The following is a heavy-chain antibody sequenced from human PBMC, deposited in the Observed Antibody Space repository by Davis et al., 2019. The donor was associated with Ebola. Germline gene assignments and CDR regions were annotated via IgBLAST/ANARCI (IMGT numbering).Heavy chain of an antibody. J-gene: IGHJ6*04. CDR3: AKGAYYYYNVDV. CDR1: GFTFDDYA. CDR2: ISWNSGNI. Sequence: PGGSLRLSCGASGFTFDDYAMHWVRQAPGKGLEWVSGISWNSGNIGYADSVRGRFTISRDNAKNSLYLQMNSLRAEDTALYYCAKGAYYYYNVDVWGKGTPVTVSS. V-gene: IGHV3-9*01.